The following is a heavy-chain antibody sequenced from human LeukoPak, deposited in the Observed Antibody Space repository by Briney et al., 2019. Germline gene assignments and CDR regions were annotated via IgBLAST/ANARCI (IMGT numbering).Heavy chain of an antibody. D-gene: IGHD3-22*01. CDR2: MYYSGST. J-gene: IGHJ5*02. V-gene: IGHV4-30-4*01. Sequence: SETLSLTCTVSGGSISSGDYYWSWIRQPPGKGLEWIAYMYYSGSTYYNPSLQSRVTMSADTSKNQLSLKLSSVTAADTAVYYCARPYYYDSRIDPWGQGILVTVSS. CDR3: ARPYYYDSRIDP. CDR1: GGSISSGDYY.